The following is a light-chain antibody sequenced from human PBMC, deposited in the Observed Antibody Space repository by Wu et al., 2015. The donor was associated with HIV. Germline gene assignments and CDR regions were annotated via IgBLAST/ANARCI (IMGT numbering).Light chain of an antibody. Sequence: AWYQQKPGQAPKLLIYSASHRATDVPDRFIGRGSGTEFPLTIAKVEPDDFAVYHCQQYGGTSPTFGQGTRL. CDR2: SAS. V-gene: IGKV3-20*01. CDR3: QQYGGTSPT. J-gene: IGKJ5*01.